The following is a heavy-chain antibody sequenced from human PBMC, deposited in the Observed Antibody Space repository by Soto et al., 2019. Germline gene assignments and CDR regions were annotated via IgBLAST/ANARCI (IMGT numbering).Heavy chain of an antibody. V-gene: IGHV4-34*01. J-gene: IGHJ3*02. D-gene: IGHD5-18*01. CDR1: GGSFSGYY. Sequence: QVQLQQWGAGLLKPSETLSLTCAVYGGSFSGYYWSWIRQPPGKGLEWIGEINHSGSTNYNPSLKSRVTISVDTSKNQFSLKLSSVTAADTAVYYCERRGYSYGYYAFDIWGQGTMVTVSS. CDR3: ERRGYSYGYYAFDI. CDR2: INHSGST.